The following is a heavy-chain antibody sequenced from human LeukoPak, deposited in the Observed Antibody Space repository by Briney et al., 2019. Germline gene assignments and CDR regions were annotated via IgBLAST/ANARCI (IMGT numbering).Heavy chain of an antibody. CDR1: GYTFTSYY. J-gene: IGHJ4*02. V-gene: IGHV1-46*01. CDR2: INPSGGST. CDR3: ARSPSSGSCYDY. Sequence: ASVKVSCKASGYTFTSYYMHWVRHAPGQGLEWMGIINPSGGSTSYAQKFQGRVTMTRDTFTSTVYMELSSLRSEDTAVYYCARSPSSGSCYDYWGQGTLVTVSS. D-gene: IGHD2-15*01.